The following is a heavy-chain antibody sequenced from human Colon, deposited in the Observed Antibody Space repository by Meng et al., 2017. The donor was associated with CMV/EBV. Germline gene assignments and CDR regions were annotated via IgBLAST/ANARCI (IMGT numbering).Heavy chain of an antibody. CDR2: VYYTEGT. J-gene: IGHJ4*02. D-gene: IGHD5-18*01. CDR3: VRGGTAMVAHFDY. Sequence: QLQLHDSGPGLVKASETLSLTCTVSGDSINSNTYNWGWIRQPPGKGLEWFGNVYYTEGTYYNPSLKSRVTISIDTSMNQFSLKLSSVTAADTAIYYCVRGGTAMVAHFDYWGQGALVTVSS. V-gene: IGHV4-39*07. CDR1: GDSINSNTYN.